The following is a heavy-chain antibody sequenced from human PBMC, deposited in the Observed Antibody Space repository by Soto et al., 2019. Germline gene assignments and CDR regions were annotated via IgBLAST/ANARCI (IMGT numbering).Heavy chain of an antibody. V-gene: IGHV4-39*01. CDR3: ATTSYYYYYMDV. CDR1: GGSISSSSYY. Sequence: QLQLQESGPGLVKASETLSLTCTVSGGSISSSSYYWGWIRQPPGKGLGWIASIYYSGSTYYNPSLKSRVTISVDTSKNQFSLKLSSVTAADTAVYYCATTSYYYYYMDVWGKGTTVTVSS. J-gene: IGHJ6*03. CDR2: IYYSGST.